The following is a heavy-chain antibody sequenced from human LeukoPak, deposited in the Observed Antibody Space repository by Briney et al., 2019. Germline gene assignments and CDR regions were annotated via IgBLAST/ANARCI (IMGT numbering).Heavy chain of an antibody. V-gene: IGHV3-7*01. CDR1: GFTFSNYW. CDR3: ARELSGSRSRHFDY. J-gene: IGHJ4*02. D-gene: IGHD2-15*01. CDR2: ISQDGSGK. Sequence: GGSLRLSCGASGFTFSNYWMSWVRQAPGKGLEWVINISQDGSGKNYADSVKGRFTISRDNAKDTLYLQMNSLRAEDTAVYYCARELSGSRSRHFDYWGQGTLVTVSS.